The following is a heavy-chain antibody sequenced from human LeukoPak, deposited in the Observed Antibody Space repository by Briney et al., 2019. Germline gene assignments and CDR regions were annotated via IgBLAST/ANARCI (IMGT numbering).Heavy chain of an antibody. J-gene: IGHJ4*02. CDR2: ISSSGSTI. CDR3: ARDPIYGDYVDY. V-gene: IGHV3-11*01. Sequence: GGSLRLSCAASGFTFSDYYMSWIRQAPGKGLEWVSYISSSGSTIYFADSVKGRFTISRDNAKNSLYLQMNSLRAEDTAVYYCARDPIYGDYVDYWGQGTLVTVSS. CDR1: GFTFSDYY. D-gene: IGHD4-17*01.